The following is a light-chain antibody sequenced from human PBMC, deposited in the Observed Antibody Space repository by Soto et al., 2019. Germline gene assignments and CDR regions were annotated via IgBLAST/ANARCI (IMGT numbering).Light chain of an antibody. V-gene: IGLV2-8*01. CDR1: SSDVGGYNY. Sequence: QSVLTQPPSASGSPGQSVTISCTGTSSDVGGYNYVSWYQQHPGKAPKLMIYEVSKRPSGVPDRFSGSKSGNTASLTVSGLQGEDEAGYYCSSYAGSNNVVFGGGTKLTVL. CDR2: EVS. CDR3: SSYAGSNNVV. J-gene: IGLJ2*01.